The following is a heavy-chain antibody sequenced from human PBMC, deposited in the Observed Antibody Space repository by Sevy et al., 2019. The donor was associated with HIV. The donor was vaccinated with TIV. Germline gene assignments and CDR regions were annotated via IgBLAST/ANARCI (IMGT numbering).Heavy chain of an antibody. CDR1: GFTFSRYW. Sequence: GGSLRLSCAAPGFTFSRYWMHWVRQVPGKGLVWVSRINTDGSTTSYADSVKGRFTISRDNAKNTLYLQMHSLRVDDTAVYYCTRDGESRWEVGSSGYYPIGYWGQGTLVTVSS. J-gene: IGHJ4*02. D-gene: IGHD3-22*01. CDR2: INTDGSTT. V-gene: IGHV3-74*01. CDR3: TRDGESRWEVGSSGYYPIGY.